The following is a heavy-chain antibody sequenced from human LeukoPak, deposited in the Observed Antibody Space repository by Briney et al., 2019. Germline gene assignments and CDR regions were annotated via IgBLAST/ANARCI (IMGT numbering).Heavy chain of an antibody. CDR3: ARGRLRHDYYDSSGYYLGFDY. CDR2: IYYSGST. D-gene: IGHD3-22*01. J-gene: IGHJ4*02. CDR1: GGSISSYY. V-gene: IGHV4-59*08. Sequence: SETLSLTCTVSGGSISSYYWSWIRQPPGKGLEWIGYIYYSGSTNYNPSLKSRVTISVDTSKNQFSLKLSSVTAADTAVYYCARGRLRHDYYDSSGYYLGFDYWGQGTLVTVSS.